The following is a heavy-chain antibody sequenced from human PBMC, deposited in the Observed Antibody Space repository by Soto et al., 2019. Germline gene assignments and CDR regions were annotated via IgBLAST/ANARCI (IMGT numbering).Heavy chain of an antibody. Sequence: GASVKVSCKASGYTFTSYYMHWVRQAPGQGLEWMGIINPSGGSTSYAQKFQGRVTITADESTSTAYMELSSLRSEDTAVYYCTSYYDSSGYFPYYYYGMDVWGQGTTVTVSS. CDR1: GYTFTSYY. CDR3: TSYYDSSGYFPYYYYGMDV. D-gene: IGHD3-22*01. V-gene: IGHV1-46*01. CDR2: INPSGGST. J-gene: IGHJ6*02.